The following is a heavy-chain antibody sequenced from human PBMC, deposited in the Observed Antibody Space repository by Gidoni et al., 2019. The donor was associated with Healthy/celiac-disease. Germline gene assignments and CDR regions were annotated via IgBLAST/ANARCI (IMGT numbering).Heavy chain of an antibody. Sequence: QVQLQESGPGLVKPSQTLSLTCTVSGGSISRGGYYWSWIRQHPGKGLEWIGYIYYSGSTYYNPSLKSRVTISVDTSKNQFSLKLSSVTAADTAVYYCARGPRITMVRGVILWDYWGQGTLVTVSS. V-gene: IGHV4-31*03. CDR3: ARGPRITMVRGVILWDY. CDR2: IYYSGST. D-gene: IGHD3-10*01. J-gene: IGHJ4*02. CDR1: GGSISRGGYY.